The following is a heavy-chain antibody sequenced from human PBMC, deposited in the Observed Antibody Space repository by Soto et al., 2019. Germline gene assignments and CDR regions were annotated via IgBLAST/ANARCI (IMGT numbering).Heavy chain of an antibody. CDR2: ISGSGGST. CDR3: GKVGHCNGGSFFLYYLDY. J-gene: IGHJ4*02. CDR1: GFTFSSYA. V-gene: IGHV3-23*01. D-gene: IGHD2-15*01. Sequence: GGSLRLSCAASGFTFSSYAMSWVRQAPGKGLEWVSAISGSGGSTYYADSVKGRFTISRDNSKNTLFLQMYSLRAEDTATYFCGKVGHCNGGSFFLYYLDYWGEGTPVTVS.